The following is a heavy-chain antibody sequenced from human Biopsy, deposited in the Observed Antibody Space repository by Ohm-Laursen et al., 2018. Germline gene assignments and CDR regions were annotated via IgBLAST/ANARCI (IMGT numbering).Heavy chain of an antibody. CDR3: ARGSSYGYDFDY. D-gene: IGHD5-18*01. J-gene: IGHJ4*02. CDR1: DGSINIYY. CDR2: IYYSGST. V-gene: IGHV4-59*07. Sequence: SDTLSLTCTVSDGSINIYYWNWIRQPPGKRLEWIGNIYYSGSTNFNPSLKSRVTISVDTSKNQFSLKLSSVTAADTAVYFCARGSSYGYDFDYWGQGTLVAVSS.